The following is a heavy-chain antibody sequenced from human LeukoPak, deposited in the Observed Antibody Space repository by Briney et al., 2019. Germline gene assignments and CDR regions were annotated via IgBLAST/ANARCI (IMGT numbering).Heavy chain of an antibody. CDR3: ARGMVRGVIDFLDY. D-gene: IGHD3-10*01. CDR1: GFTVSSNY. CDR2: IYSGGST. Sequence: QPGGSLRLSCAASGFTVSSNYVSWVRQAPGKGLEWVSVIYSGGSTYYADSVKGRFTISRDNSKNTLYLQMNSLRAEDTAVYYCARGMVRGVIDFLDYWGQGTLVTVSS. J-gene: IGHJ4*02. V-gene: IGHV3-66*02.